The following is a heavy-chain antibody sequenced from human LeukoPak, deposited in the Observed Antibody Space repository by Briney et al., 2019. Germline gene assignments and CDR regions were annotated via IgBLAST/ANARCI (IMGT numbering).Heavy chain of an antibody. CDR3: ARSTVTYYFDY. V-gene: IGHV1-46*01. CDR2: INPSDGST. Sequence: GASVKVSCKASGYTFTSYYMHWVRQAPGQGLEWVGIINPSDGSTSYAQKFQGRVTMTRDTSTSTVYMGLSSLRSEDTAVYYCARSTVTYYFDYWGQGTLVTVSS. J-gene: IGHJ4*02. CDR1: GYTFTSYY. D-gene: IGHD4-11*01.